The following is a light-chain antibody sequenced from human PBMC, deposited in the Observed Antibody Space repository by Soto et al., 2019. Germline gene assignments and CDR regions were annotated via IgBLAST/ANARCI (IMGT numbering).Light chain of an antibody. CDR2: GTF. CDR3: QQSYTTPVT. Sequence: DVQITQSPASLSASVGVRVSITCRTSFTVSGYLNWWQQRPGKAPTLLIYGTFKLHSGVPSRFSGSGSGADFTLTITNVQPEDIATYYCQQSYTTPVTFGPGTRL. CDR1: FTVSGY. V-gene: IGKV1-39*01. J-gene: IGKJ5*01.